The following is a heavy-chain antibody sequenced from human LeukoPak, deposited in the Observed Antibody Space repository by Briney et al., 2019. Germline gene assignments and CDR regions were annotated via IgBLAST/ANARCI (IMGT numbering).Heavy chain of an antibody. V-gene: IGHV3-33*06. Sequence: GRSLRLSCAASAFTFSSYGMHWVRQAPGKGLEWVAVIWYDGSNKYHADSVKGRFTISRDNSKNTLYLQMNNLRAEDTAVYYCAKDRAKSGSYQDWHFYYWGRGTLVTVSS. D-gene: IGHD1-26*01. CDR1: AFTFSSYG. CDR3: AKDRAKSGSYQDWHFYY. CDR2: IWYDGSNK. J-gene: IGHJ4*02.